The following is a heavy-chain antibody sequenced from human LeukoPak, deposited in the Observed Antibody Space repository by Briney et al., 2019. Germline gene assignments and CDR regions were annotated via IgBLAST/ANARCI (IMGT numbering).Heavy chain of an antibody. Sequence: GGSLRLSCAASGFTFSSYSMNWVRQAPGKGLEWVSYISSSSSTIYYADSVKGRFTISRDNAKNSLYLQMNSLRDEDTAVYYWARDGPLVRMITFGNDAFDIWGQGTMVTVSS. CDR2: ISSSSSTI. CDR3: ARDGPLVRMITFGNDAFDI. D-gene: IGHD3-16*01. CDR1: GFTFSSYS. V-gene: IGHV3-48*02. J-gene: IGHJ3*02.